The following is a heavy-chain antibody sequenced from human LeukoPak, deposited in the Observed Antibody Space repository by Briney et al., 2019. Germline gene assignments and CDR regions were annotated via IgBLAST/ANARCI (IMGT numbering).Heavy chain of an antibody. D-gene: IGHD3-9*01. Sequence: GGSLRLSCAASGFTFSNYGMSWVRQPPGKGLEWASAISGSGVNTYYADSVKGRFTISRDNAKNTLYLQMNSLRAEDTAVYYCARGADSGYSSDNWGQGTLVSVSS. CDR1: GFTFSNYG. CDR3: ARGADSGYSSDN. CDR2: ISGSGVNT. V-gene: IGHV3-23*01. J-gene: IGHJ4*02.